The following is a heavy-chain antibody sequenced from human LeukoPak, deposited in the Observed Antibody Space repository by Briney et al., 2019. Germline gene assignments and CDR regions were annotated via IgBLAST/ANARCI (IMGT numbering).Heavy chain of an antibody. D-gene: IGHD5-18*01. CDR2: IRSKATSYAT. J-gene: IGHJ4*02. CDR3: SRLGYSYGDSDY. CDR1: GFTFSGSA. Sequence: EGSPKHSCAPSGFTFSGSAMHSGRQTSGKGLDWVGRIRSKATSYATAYVASVKGSFTISRDDSKNTAYLQMNSLKTEDTAVYYCSRLGYSYGDSDYWGQGTLVTVSS. V-gene: IGHV3-73*01.